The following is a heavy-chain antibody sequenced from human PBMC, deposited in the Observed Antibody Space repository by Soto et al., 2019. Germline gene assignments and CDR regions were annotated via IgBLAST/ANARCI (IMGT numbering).Heavy chain of an antibody. D-gene: IGHD1-26*01. CDR2: IYYSGST. V-gene: IGHV4-59*01. CDR3: ARDKYSGSENDAFDI. CDR1: GGSISTAH. Sequence: PSETLSLTCTVPGGSISTAHRRCLRQPPGKGLEWIGNIYYSGSTNYNPSLKSRVTISVDTSKNQFSLKLSSVTAADTAVYYCARDKYSGSENDAFDIWGQGTMVT. J-gene: IGHJ3*02.